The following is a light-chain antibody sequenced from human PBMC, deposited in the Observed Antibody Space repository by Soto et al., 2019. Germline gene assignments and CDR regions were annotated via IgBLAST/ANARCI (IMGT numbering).Light chain of an antibody. J-gene: IGKJ3*01. Sequence: DIQLTQSPSFLSASVGDRVTITCRASQDTRSYLAWYQQKPGKAPKILIYVASTLQSGVPSRFSGSGSGTEFTLTISSLQPEDFATYYCQQHNSYPLTFGPGTKVEIK. V-gene: IGKV1-9*01. CDR1: QDTRSY. CDR2: VAS. CDR3: QQHNSYPLT.